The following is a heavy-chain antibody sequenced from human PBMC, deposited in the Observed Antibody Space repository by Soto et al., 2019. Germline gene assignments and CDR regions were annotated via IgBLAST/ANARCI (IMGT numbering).Heavy chain of an antibody. V-gene: IGHV4-34*01. Sequence: QVHLQQWGAGLLKPAETLSLTCAVYGGSFSGYHWTWIRQFPEKGLEWIGEINHSGTTNYTPSLKSRLAISADSSKSEVSLKLTSVAAADTAVYYCARGCYSSGWFKFWGQGTLVIVSS. D-gene: IGHD6-19*01. CDR3: ARGCYSSGWFKF. CDR1: GGSFSGYH. J-gene: IGHJ4*02. CDR2: INHSGTT.